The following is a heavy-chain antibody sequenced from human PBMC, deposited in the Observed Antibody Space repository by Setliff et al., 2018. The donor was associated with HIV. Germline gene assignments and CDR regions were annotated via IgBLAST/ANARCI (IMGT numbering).Heavy chain of an antibody. CDR1: GGTFSSYG. V-gene: IGHV1-69*05. CDR2: IIPMFGTG. J-gene: IGHJ4*02. Sequence: GASVKVSCKASGGTFSSYGISWVRQAPGQGLEWMGAIIPMFGTGFYAQKFQGRVTITTDESTSTAYMELSSLRSEDTAVYYCARGRGGAESYSSSWYYFDYWGQGTLVTVSS. D-gene: IGHD6-13*01. CDR3: ARGRGGAESYSSSWYYFDY.